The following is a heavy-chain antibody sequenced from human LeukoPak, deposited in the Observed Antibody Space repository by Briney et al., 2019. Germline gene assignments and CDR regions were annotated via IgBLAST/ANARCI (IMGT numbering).Heavy chain of an antibody. CDR2: ISGSGGST. CDR3: ANSLTNLFAFDI. CDR1: GFTFSSYA. Sequence: GGSLRLSCAASGFTFSSYAMSWVRQAPGKGLEWVSAISGSGGSTYYADSVKGRFTISRDNSKNTLYLQMNSLRAEDTAVYYCANSLTNLFAFDIWGQGTMVIVSS. D-gene: IGHD4-11*01. J-gene: IGHJ3*02. V-gene: IGHV3-23*01.